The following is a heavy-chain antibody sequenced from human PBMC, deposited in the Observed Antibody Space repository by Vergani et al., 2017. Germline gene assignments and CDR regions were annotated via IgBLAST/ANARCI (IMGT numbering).Heavy chain of an antibody. V-gene: IGHV3-23*01. CDR3: AKGDYGSGSYYNGEYCYYGMDV. J-gene: IGHJ6*02. CDR1: GFTFSSYA. Sequence: EVQLLESGGGLVQPGGSLRLSCAASGFTFSSYAMSWVRQAPGKGLEWVSAISGSGGSTYYADSVKGRFTISRDNSKNTLYLQMNSLRAEDTAVYYCAKGDYGSGSYYNGEYCYYGMDVWGQGTTVTVSS. CDR2: ISGSGGST. D-gene: IGHD3-10*01.